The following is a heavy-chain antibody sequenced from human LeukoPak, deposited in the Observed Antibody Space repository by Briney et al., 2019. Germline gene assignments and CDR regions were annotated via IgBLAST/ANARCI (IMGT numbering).Heavy chain of an antibody. D-gene: IGHD1-26*01. V-gene: IGHV4-59*01. Sequence: SGTLSLTCTVSGGSISSYYWNWIRQPPGKGLEWIGYIYSSGSTNYNPSLKSRVTISVDTSKIQFSLKLSSVTAADTAVYYCARLALQEVGATQTYYLDYWGQGTLVTVSS. CDR1: GGSISSYY. CDR3: ARLALQEVGATQTYYLDY. J-gene: IGHJ4*02. CDR2: IYSSGST.